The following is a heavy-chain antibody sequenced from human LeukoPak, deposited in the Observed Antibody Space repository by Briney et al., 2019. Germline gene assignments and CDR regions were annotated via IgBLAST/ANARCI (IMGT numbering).Heavy chain of an antibody. Sequence: KPGGSLRLSCAASGFTFSDYYMSWIRQAPGKGLEWVSYISSSGSTIYYADSVKGRFTISRDNSKNTLYLQMNSLRAEDTAVYYCAKGTFAKLGWFDPWGQGTLVTVSS. CDR2: ISSSGSTI. CDR1: GFTFSDYY. J-gene: IGHJ5*02. V-gene: IGHV3-11*01. D-gene: IGHD1-7*01. CDR3: AKGTFAKLGWFDP.